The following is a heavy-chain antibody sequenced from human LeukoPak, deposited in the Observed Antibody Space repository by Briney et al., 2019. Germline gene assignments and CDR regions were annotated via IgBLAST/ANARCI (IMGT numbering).Heavy chain of an antibody. CDR3: ARDGDSSSWYGYYYYYYMDV. V-gene: IGHV6-1*01. CDR2: TYYRSKWFN. J-gene: IGHJ6*03. Sequence: SQTLSLTCAISGDSVSSNSAAWNWVRQSPSRGLEWLGRTYYRSKWFNDYAESVKSRISINPDTSKNQFSLQLNSVTPEDTAVYYCARDGDSSSWYGYYYYYYMDVWGKGTTVTVSS. D-gene: IGHD6-13*01. CDR1: GDSVSSNSAA.